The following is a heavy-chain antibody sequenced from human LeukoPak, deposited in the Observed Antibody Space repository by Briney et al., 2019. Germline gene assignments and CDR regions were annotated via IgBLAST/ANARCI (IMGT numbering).Heavy chain of an antibody. J-gene: IGHJ4*02. V-gene: IGHV1-18*01. CDR1: GYTFTSYG. CDR2: ISAYNGNT. CDR3: ARARAVVVAATPADY. D-gene: IGHD2-15*01. Sequence: GASVKVSCKASGYTFTSYGISWVRQAPGQGLEGRGGISAYNGNTNYAQKLQGRVTMTTDTSTSTTYMELRSLRSDDTAVYYCARARAVVVAATPADYWGQGTLVTVSS.